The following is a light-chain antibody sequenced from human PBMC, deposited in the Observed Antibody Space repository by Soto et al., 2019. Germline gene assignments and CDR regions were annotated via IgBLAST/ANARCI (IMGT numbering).Light chain of an antibody. CDR3: QQSYSTLTWT. CDR2: AAS. Sequence: DIQMTQSPSSLSASVGDRVTITCRASQSISSYLNWYQQKPGKAPKLLIYAASSLQSGVPSRFSGSGSGTEFTLTISSLQPEDVAPYYCQQSYSTLTWTFGQGTKVEIK. V-gene: IGKV1-39*01. CDR1: QSISSY. J-gene: IGKJ1*01.